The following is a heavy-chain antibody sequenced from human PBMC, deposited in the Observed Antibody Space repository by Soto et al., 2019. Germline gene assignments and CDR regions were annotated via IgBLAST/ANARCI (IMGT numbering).Heavy chain of an antibody. J-gene: IGHJ4*02. Sequence: QVQLQESGPGLVKPSQTLSLTCTVSGGSISSGGYYWSWIRQHPGKGLEWIGYIYYSGSTYYNPSLKRRVTISVATSKNQFSLKLSSVTAADTAVYYCARATNGIAVAGYYPDYWGQGTLVTVSS. V-gene: IGHV4-31*03. CDR2: IYYSGST. CDR3: ARATNGIAVAGYYPDY. CDR1: GGSISSGGYY. D-gene: IGHD6-19*01.